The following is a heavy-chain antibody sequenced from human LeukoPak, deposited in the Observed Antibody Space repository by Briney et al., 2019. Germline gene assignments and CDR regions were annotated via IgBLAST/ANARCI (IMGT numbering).Heavy chain of an antibody. CDR1: GYTFTGHY. D-gene: IGHD6-19*01. Sequence: ASVKVSCKASGYTFTGHYMHWVRQAPGQGLEWMGWINPNSGGTNYAQKFQGRVTMTRDTSISTAYMELSRLRSDDTAVYYCAREGSSGWKYKFDYWGQGTLVTVSS. CDR3: AREGSSGWKYKFDY. V-gene: IGHV1-2*02. J-gene: IGHJ4*02. CDR2: INPNSGGT.